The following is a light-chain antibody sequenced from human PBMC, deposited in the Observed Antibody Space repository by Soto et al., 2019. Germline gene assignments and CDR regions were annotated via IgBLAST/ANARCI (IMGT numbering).Light chain of an antibody. CDR2: GAS. J-gene: IGKJ2*01. CDR1: QSVSSSY. Sequence: EIVLTQSPGTLSLSPGERATLSCRASQSVSSSYLAWYQQKPGQAPRLLIYGASSRATGIPDTFSGSGSGTDFTLTISRLEPEDFAVYYCQQYGSSPNTLGQGTKLEIK. V-gene: IGKV3-20*01. CDR3: QQYGSSPNT.